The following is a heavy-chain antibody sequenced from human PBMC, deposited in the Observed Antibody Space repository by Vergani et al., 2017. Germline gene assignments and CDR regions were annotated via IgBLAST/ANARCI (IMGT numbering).Heavy chain of an antibody. CDR2: ISYDGSNK. V-gene: IGHV3-30*18. Sequence: QVQLVESGGGVVQPGRSLRLSCAASGFTFSSYGMHWVRQAPGKGLEWVAVISYDGSNKYYADSVKGRFTISRDNSKNTLYLQMNSLRAEDTAVYYCAKDLVRARYYYGSGSYYGGYWGQGTLVTVSS. J-gene: IGHJ4*02. CDR1: GFTFSSYG. D-gene: IGHD3-10*01. CDR3: AKDLVRARYYYGSGSYYGGY.